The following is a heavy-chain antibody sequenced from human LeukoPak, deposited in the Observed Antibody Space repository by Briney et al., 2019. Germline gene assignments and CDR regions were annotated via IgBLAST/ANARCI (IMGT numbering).Heavy chain of an antibody. CDR3: AKDLGYCSSTSCHGY. V-gene: IGHV3-23*01. D-gene: IGHD2-2*01. CDR2: ISGSGGGT. CDR1: GFTFSSYA. Sequence: GSLRLSCAASGFTFSSYAMSWVRQAPGKGLEWVSAISGSGGGTFYADSVRGRFTISRDNSKNTLYLQMNSLRAEDTAVYYCAKDLGYCSSTSCHGYWGQGTLVTISS. J-gene: IGHJ4*02.